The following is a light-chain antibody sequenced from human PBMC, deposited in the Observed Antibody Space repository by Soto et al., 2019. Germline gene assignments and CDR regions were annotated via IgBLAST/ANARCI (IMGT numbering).Light chain of an antibody. CDR2: AAS. J-gene: IGKJ2*01. V-gene: IGKV1-39*01. CDR1: QNIGTY. Sequence: DLQMTQSPASLSASVGDRVTVTCRASQNIGTYLNWYQQQPGKAPKLLIYAASTLQSGVPSRFSGSVSGTDVAPPISSLQPEDFETYYCQQSSGIPYTFGQGTKAEIK. CDR3: QQSSGIPYT.